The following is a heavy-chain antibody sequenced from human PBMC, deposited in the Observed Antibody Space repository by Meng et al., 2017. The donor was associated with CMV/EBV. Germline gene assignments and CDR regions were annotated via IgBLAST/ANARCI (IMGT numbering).Heavy chain of an antibody. CDR3: ARFPYYDFWSGYYTWVGGPPNSIDY. Sequence: GGSLRLSCAASGFTFSIYGLHWVRQAPGKGLEWVTFIRSHGTNKYYTDSVKGRFTISRDNSKNTLYLQMNSLRAEDTAVYYCARFPYYDFWSGYYTWVGGPPNSIDYWGQGTLVTVSS. D-gene: IGHD3-3*01. V-gene: IGHV3-30*02. J-gene: IGHJ4*02. CDR1: GFTFSIYG. CDR2: IRSHGTNK.